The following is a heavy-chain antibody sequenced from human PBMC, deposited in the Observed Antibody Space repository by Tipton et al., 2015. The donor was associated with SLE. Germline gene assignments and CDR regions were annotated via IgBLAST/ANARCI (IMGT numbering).Heavy chain of an antibody. Sequence: QLVQSGAEVKKPGASVKVSCKASGYTFTGYYMHWVRQATGQGLEWMGWMNPNSGNTGYAQKFQGRVTMTRNTSISTAYMELSSLRSEDTAVYYCARRVCSGGSCYSDYWGQGTLVTVSS. D-gene: IGHD2-15*01. J-gene: IGHJ4*02. CDR2: MNPNSGNT. V-gene: IGHV1-8*02. CDR3: ARRVCSGGSCYSDY. CDR1: GYTFTGYY.